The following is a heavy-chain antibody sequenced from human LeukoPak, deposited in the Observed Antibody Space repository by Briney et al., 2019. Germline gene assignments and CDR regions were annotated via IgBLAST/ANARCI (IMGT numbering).Heavy chain of an antibody. CDR2: TYTDTSA. V-gene: IGHV3-66*02. CDR3: ARESWGPVGP. CDR1: GFIVSNNH. J-gene: IGHJ5*02. Sequence: GGSPRLSCAASGFIVSNNHMSWVRQAPGKGLEWVSLTYTDTSAYYADSVKGRFTISRDNSKNTLNLQMNSLRVEDTAVYYCARESWGPVGPWGQGTLVTVSS. D-gene: IGHD7-27*01.